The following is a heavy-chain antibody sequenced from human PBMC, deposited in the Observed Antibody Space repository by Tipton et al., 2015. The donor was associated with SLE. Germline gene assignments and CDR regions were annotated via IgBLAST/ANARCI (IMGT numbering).Heavy chain of an antibody. CDR1: GGSISSYY. V-gene: IGHV4-59*01. CDR3: ASFPALS. J-gene: IGHJ1*01. Sequence: TLSFTCTVSGGSISSYYWSWIRQPPGKGLEWIGYIYYTGSTNNNPSLKSRLTISVDTSKNHFSLKLSSVTAADTAVYYCASFPALSWGQGTLVTVSS. CDR2: IYYTGST.